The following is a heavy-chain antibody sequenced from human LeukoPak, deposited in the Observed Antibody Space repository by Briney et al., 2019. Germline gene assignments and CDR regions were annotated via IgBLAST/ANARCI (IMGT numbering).Heavy chain of an antibody. CDR3: AREASPYTYFSSGMDV. CDR1: GGSISRYH. CDR2: IYTSGIT. V-gene: IGHV4-4*07. Sequence: SETLSLTCTVSGGSISRYHWSWIRQSAGKGLEWIGRIYTSGITNYNPSLKSRVTMSIDTSKNQFSLKLSSVTAADTALYYCAREASPYTYFSSGMDVWGQGTTVTVSS. D-gene: IGHD2/OR15-2a*01. J-gene: IGHJ6*02.